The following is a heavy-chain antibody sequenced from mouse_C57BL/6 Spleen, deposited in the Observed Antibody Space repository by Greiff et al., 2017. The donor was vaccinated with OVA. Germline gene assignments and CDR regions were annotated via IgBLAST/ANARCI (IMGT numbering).Heavy chain of an antibody. D-gene: IGHD2-12*01. J-gene: IGHJ4*01. V-gene: IGHV1-64*01. CDR2: IHPNSGST. Sequence: QVQLQQPGAELVKPGASVKLSCKASGYTFTSYWMHWVKQRPGQGLEWIGMIHPNSGSTNYNEKFKSKATLTVDKSSSTAYMQLSSLTSEDAAVYDCATYYTKGVAMDYWGQGTSVTVSS. CDR3: ATYYTKGVAMDY. CDR1: GYTFTSYW.